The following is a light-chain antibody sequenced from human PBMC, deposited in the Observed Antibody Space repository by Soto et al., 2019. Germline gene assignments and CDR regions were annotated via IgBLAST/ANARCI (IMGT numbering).Light chain of an antibody. V-gene: IGLV4-69*01. Sequence: QSVLTQSPSASASLGASARLTCTLSSGHNSYAIAWHQQQPEKGPRYLMKLSSDGSHSKGDGIPDRFSGSSSGAARYLTISSLQSEDEADYFCQTWGTGIVLFGGGTKLTVL. CDR1: SGHNSYA. CDR3: QTWGTGIVL. J-gene: IGLJ2*01. CDR2: LSSDGSH.